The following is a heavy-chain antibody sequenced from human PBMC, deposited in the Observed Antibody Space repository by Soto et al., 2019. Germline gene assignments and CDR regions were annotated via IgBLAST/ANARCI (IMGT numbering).Heavy chain of an antibody. Sequence: SETLSLTCTVSGGSISSSSYYWGWIRQPPGKGLEWIGSIYHSGSTNYNPSLKSRVTISVDTSKNQFSLKLSSVTAADTAVYYCARGPGIATNWGQGTLVTVSS. V-gene: IGHV4-39*07. CDR1: GGSISSSSYY. D-gene: IGHD6-13*01. CDR2: IYHSGST. J-gene: IGHJ4*02. CDR3: ARGPGIATN.